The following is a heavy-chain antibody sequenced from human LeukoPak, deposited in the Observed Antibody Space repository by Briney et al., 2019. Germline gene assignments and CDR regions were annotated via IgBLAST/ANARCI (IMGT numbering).Heavy chain of an antibody. CDR3: ARGYTSPWDRAFDI. CDR2: IKQDGSEK. V-gene: IGHV3-7*01. Sequence: GGSLRLSCAASQFTFSSYWMNWVRQAPGKGLEWVANIKQDGSEKYYVDSAKGRFTISRDNAKNSLYLQMNSLRAEDTAVYYCARGYTSPWDRAFDIWGQGTMVTVSS. CDR1: QFTFSSYW. J-gene: IGHJ3*02. D-gene: IGHD6-19*01.